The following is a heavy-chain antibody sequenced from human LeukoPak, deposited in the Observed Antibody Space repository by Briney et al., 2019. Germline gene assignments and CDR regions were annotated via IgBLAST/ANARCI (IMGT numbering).Heavy chain of an antibody. CDR2: MNPNSGNT. CDR3: ARGRKAAAGKRGDYYYYMDV. Sequence: GASVKVSCKAPGYTFTSYDINWVRQATGQGLEWMGWMNPNSGNTGYAQKFQGRVTITRNTSISTAYMELSSLRSEDTAVYYCARGRKAAAGKRGDYYYYMDVWGKGTTVTVSS. CDR1: GYTFTSYD. J-gene: IGHJ6*03. D-gene: IGHD6-13*01. V-gene: IGHV1-8*03.